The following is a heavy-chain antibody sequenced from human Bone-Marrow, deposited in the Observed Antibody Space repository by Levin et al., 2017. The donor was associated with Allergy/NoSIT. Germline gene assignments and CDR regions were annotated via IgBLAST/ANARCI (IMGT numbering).Heavy chain of an antibody. Sequence: SETLSLTCAVFGGSFSGYYWSWVRQSPGKGLEWIGEINHRGSANYNPSLKNRLTMSVDTSKNQFSLNLTSLTAADTSVYYCARRPRGYDSGWYISFFDYWGQGSLVTVSS. J-gene: IGHJ4*02. D-gene: IGHD6-19*01. CDR2: INHRGSA. CDR1: GGSFSGYY. CDR3: ARRPRGYDSGWYISFFDY. V-gene: IGHV4-34*01.